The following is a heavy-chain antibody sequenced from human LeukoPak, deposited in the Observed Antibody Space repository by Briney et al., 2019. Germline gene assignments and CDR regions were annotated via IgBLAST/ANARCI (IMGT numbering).Heavy chain of an antibody. Sequence: KPSGTLSLTCTVSGGSISSYYWSWIRQPPGKGLEWIGYIYYSGSTNYNPSLKSRVTISVDTSKNQFSLKLSSVTAADTAVYYCARGGMRKGYMRYSSSSHPDYFDYWGQGTLVTVSS. J-gene: IGHJ4*02. V-gene: IGHV4-59*12. CDR1: GGSISSYY. CDR3: ARGGMRKGYMRYSSSSHPDYFDY. CDR2: IYYSGST. D-gene: IGHD6-6*01.